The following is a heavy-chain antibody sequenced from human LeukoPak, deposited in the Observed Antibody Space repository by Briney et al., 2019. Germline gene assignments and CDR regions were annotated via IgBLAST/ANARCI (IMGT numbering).Heavy chain of an antibody. CDR1: GYTFTSYG. J-gene: IGHJ5*02. CDR2: ISAYNGNT. V-gene: IGHV1-18*01. Sequence: ASVKVSCKASGYTFTSYGISWVRQAPGQGLEWMGWISAYNGNTNYAQKLQGRVTMTTDTSTSAAYMELRSLRSDDTAVYYCARGYCSGGSCPNWFDPWGQGTLVTVPS. CDR3: ARGYCSGGSCPNWFDP. D-gene: IGHD2-15*01.